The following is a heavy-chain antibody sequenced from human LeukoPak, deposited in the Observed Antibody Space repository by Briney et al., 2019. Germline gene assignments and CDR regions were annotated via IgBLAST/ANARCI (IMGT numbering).Heavy chain of an antibody. CDR1: GFTFSDTW. D-gene: IGHD3-10*01. CDR3: TTDNGEH. Sequence: GGSLRLSCAASGFTFSDTWMNWVRQGPGKGLEWVGRIKSKTDGGTRDYAAPVKGRFSISRDDSKNTLYLQMDSLKTEDTAVYHCTTDNGEHWGQGTLVTVSS. V-gene: IGHV3-15*01. J-gene: IGHJ4*02. CDR2: IKSKTDGGTR.